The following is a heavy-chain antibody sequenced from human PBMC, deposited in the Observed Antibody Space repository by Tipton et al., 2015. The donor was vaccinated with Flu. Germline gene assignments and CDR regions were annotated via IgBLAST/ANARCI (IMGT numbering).Heavy chain of an antibody. Sequence: TLSLTCTVSGGSISSYYWSWIRQPPGKGLGWIGYIYYSGSTNYNPSLKSRVTISVDTSENQFSLKLSSVTAADTAVYYCARVAGGVPVYYFDYWGQGTLVTVSS. V-gene: IGHV4-59*01. J-gene: IGHJ4*02. CDR1: GGSISSYY. D-gene: IGHD1-14*01. CDR3: ARVAGGVPVYYFDY. CDR2: IYYSGST.